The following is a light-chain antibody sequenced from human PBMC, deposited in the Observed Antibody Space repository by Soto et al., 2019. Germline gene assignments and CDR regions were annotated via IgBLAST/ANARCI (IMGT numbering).Light chain of an antibody. CDR1: EDIRKY. CDR2: DAS. J-gene: IGKJ4*01. CDR3: QQFLT. Sequence: DLQMTQSPSSLSASVGDRVTITCQASEDIRKYLNWYQQKPGKAPKLLIYDASKLETGVPSRFSGSGSGTDFTFTINSLQPEDIGTYYCQQFLTFGGGTKVEIK. V-gene: IGKV1-33*01.